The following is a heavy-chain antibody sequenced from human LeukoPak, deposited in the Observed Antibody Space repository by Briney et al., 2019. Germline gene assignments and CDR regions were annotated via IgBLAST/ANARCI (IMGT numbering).Heavy chain of an antibody. J-gene: IGHJ3*02. V-gene: IGHV3-74*01. CDR2: INSDGSST. CDR1: GFIFSSYW. D-gene: IGHD6-6*01. Sequence: GGSLRLSCAASGFIFSSYWMHWVRQAPGKGLVWVSRINSDGSSTSYADSVKGRFTVSRDNAKNTLYLQMNSLRAEDTALYHCARDPEYSSSSGAFDIWGQGTMVTVSS. CDR3: ARDPEYSSSSGAFDI.